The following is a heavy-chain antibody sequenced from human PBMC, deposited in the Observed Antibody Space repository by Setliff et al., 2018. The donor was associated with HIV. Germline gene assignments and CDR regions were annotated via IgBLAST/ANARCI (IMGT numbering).Heavy chain of an antibody. D-gene: IGHD3-9*01. Sequence: SVKVSCKASGGAFSGYALSWVRQAPGQGLEWMGGLIPILGIAQYAQKFQDRVAMTADTSTNTVYMELRSLRSDDTAVYYCASPRLDWSFSHFDYWGQGTPVTVSS. CDR2: LIPILGIA. CDR3: ASPRLDWSFSHFDY. CDR1: GGAFSGYA. V-gene: IGHV1-69*10. J-gene: IGHJ4*02.